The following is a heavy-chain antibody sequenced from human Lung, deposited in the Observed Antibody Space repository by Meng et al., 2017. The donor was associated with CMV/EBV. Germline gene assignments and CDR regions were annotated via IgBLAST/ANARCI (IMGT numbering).Heavy chain of an antibody. J-gene: IGHJ5*02. Sequence: GGSLRLSXAASGFTFSSYAMSWVRQAPGKGLEWVSAISGSGGSTYYADSVKGRFTISRDNSKNTLYLQMNSLRAEDTAVYYCAKDQSSWYGTGDDNWFDPWGQGTLVTVSS. CDR2: ISGSGGST. CDR3: AKDQSSWYGTGDDNWFDP. V-gene: IGHV3-23*01. D-gene: IGHD6-13*01. CDR1: GFTFSSYA.